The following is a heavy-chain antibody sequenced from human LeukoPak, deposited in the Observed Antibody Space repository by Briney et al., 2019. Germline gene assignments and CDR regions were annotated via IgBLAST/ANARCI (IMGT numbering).Heavy chain of an antibody. CDR3: ARDRGPQWWGSFDY. Sequence: ASVKVSCKASGYTFTGHYIHWVRQAPGQGLEWVGWINPNSGDTSYAQKFQGTVTMTRDTSISTAYMDLSRLISDDTALYYCARDRGPQWWGSFDYWGQGTLVTVSS. J-gene: IGHJ4*02. CDR2: INPNSGDT. D-gene: IGHD3-16*01. CDR1: GYTFTGHY. V-gene: IGHV1-2*02.